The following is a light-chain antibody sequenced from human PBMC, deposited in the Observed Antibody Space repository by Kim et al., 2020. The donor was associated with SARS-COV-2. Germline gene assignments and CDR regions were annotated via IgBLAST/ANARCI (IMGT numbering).Light chain of an antibody. CDR1: DSNIGNNY. CDR2: DYN. V-gene: IGLV1-51*01. J-gene: IGLJ2*01. CDR3: GTWDIGLSAWV. Sequence: QSVLTQPPSVSAAPGQRVTISCSGSDSNIGNNYVSWYQQFPGTAPKLLIYDYNQRPTGIPDRFSGSKSGTSATLDITGLQPGDEADYYCGTWDIGLSAWVFGGGTQLTVL.